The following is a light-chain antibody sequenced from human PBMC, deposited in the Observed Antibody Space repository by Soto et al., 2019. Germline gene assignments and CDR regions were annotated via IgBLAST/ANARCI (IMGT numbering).Light chain of an antibody. Sequence: IVLTQSPATLSLSPGERATLSCRASQSVSNFLAWDQQKTGQAPRLLIYDASTRATGITARFSGSGSGTDFALTISSLEPEDFAVYYCQQRRTWPPLTFGGGTKVEIQ. CDR3: QQRRTWPPLT. J-gene: IGKJ4*01. CDR2: DAS. CDR1: QSVSNF. V-gene: IGKV3-11*01.